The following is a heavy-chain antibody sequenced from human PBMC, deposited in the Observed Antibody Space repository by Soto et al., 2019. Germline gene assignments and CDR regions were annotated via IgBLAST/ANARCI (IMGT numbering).Heavy chain of an antibody. CDR2: IKQDGSEK. Sequence: GGSLRLSCAASGFTFSSYWMSWVRQAPGKGLEWVANIKQDGSEKYYVDSVKGRFTISRDNAKNSLYLQMNSLRAEDTAVYYCARDTPQLLWFGEFFPYWGQGTLVTVSS. CDR3: ARDTPQLLWFGEFFPY. D-gene: IGHD3-10*01. V-gene: IGHV3-7*05. J-gene: IGHJ4*02. CDR1: GFTFSSYW.